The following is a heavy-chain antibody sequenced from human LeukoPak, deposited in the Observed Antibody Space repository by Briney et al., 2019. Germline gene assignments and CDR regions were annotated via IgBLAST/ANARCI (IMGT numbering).Heavy chain of an antibody. CDR3: AKDSNMVGATSFDY. V-gene: IGHV3-23*01. CDR1: GCTFSSYA. D-gene: IGHD1-26*01. CDR2: ISGSGGST. Sequence: GGSLRLSCAASGCTFSSYAMNWVRQAPGKGLEWVSGISGSGGSTYYADSVKGRFTISRDNSKNTLYLQMHSLRAEDTAVYYCAKDSNMVGATSFDYWGQGALVTVSS. J-gene: IGHJ4*02.